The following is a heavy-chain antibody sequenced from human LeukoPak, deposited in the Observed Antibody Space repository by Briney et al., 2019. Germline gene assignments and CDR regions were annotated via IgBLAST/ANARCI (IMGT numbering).Heavy chain of an antibody. CDR2: IYHSGST. Sequence: SETLSLTCAVSGGSISSGGYSWSWIRQPPGKGLEWIGYIYHSGSTYYNPSLKSRVTISVDRSKNQFSLKLSSVTAAGTAVYYCARAGGYYDSSGYPRLNAFDIWGQGTMVTVSS. V-gene: IGHV4-30-2*01. CDR1: GGSISSGGYS. J-gene: IGHJ3*02. D-gene: IGHD3-22*01. CDR3: ARAGGYYDSSGYPRLNAFDI.